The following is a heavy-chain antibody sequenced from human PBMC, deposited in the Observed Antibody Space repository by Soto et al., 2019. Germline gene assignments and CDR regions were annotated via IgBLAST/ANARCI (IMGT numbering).Heavy chain of an antibody. CDR2: IHYSGST. Sequence: PSETLSLTCTVSGGSISSYYWSWIRQPPGKGLEWIGNIHYSGSTNYNPSLKSRVTISVDTSKNQFSLKLSSVTAADTAVYYCARCIAAAGTSPFDPWGQGTLVTVSS. J-gene: IGHJ5*02. V-gene: IGHV4-59*08. CDR3: ARCIAAAGTSPFDP. CDR1: GGSISSYY. D-gene: IGHD6-13*01.